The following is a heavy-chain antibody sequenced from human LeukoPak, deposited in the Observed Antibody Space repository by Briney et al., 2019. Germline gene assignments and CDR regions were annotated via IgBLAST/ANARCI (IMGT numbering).Heavy chain of an antibody. CDR1: GFIFSFYC. J-gene: IGHJ4*02. CDR2: ICPDGTGI. V-gene: IGHV3-74*01. Sequence: PGGSLRLSCAASGFIFSFYCMHWVRQAPGKGPMWVSRICPDGTGISYADSVKARFTTSRDNAKNTVYLQMNSLREEDTAVYCCVRDFRSADYWGQGTLVTVSS. CDR3: VRDFRSADY.